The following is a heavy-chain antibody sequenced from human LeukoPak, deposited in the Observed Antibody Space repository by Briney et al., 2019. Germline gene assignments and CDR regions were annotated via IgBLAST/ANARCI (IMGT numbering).Heavy chain of an antibody. D-gene: IGHD3-10*01. CDR1: GFTVSSNY. J-gene: IGHJ5*02. V-gene: IGHV3-66*01. CDR3: ARWGWSYYYGSGSYPHWFDP. CDR2: IYSGGST. Sequence: GGSLRLPCAASGFTVSSNYMSWVRQAPGKGLEWVSVIYSGGSTYYADSVKGRFTISRDNSKNTLYLQMNSLRAEDTAVYYCARWGWSYYYGSGSYPHWFDPWGQGTLVTVSS.